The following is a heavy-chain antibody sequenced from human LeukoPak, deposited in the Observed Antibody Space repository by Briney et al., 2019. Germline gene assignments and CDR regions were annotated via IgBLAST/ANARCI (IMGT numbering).Heavy chain of an antibody. CDR2: IYYSGST. J-gene: IGHJ5*02. D-gene: IGHD6-6*01. Sequence: SETLSLTCSVPGDSISNYYWSWIRQPPGKGLEWIGYIYYSGSTNYNPTLQSRVTISKDTSKKQMSLKLNSVTAADTAVYYCARGSNWLDPWGQGTLVTVSS. V-gene: IGHV4-59*01. CDR3: ARGSNWLDP. CDR1: GDSISNYY.